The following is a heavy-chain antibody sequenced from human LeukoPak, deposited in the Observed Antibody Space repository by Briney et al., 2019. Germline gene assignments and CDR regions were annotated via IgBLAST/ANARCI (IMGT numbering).Heavy chain of an antibody. CDR1: GFTFSTYG. J-gene: IGHJ4*02. Sequence: GGSLRLSCAASGFTFSTYGMHWVRQAPGKGLEWVALIWYDGSDKYYADSVKGRFTISRDNSKNTVYLQMSSLRVEDTAVYYCARAWGYRGYDWGYFDYWGQGTLVTVSS. CDR3: ARAWGYRGYDWGYFDY. CDR2: IWYDGSDK. V-gene: IGHV3-33*01. D-gene: IGHD5-12*01.